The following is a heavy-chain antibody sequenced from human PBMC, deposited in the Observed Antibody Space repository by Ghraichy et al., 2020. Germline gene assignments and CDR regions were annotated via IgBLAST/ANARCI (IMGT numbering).Heavy chain of an antibody. CDR3: ARAQTITMVREWGY. Sequence: ASVKVSCKASGYTFTSYDINWVRQATGQGLEWMGWMNPNSGNTGYAQKFQGRVTMTRNTSISTAYMELSSLRSEDTAVYYCARAQTITMVREWGYWGQGTLVTVSS. CDR2: MNPNSGNT. J-gene: IGHJ4*02. D-gene: IGHD3-10*01. CDR1: GYTFTSYD. V-gene: IGHV1-8*01.